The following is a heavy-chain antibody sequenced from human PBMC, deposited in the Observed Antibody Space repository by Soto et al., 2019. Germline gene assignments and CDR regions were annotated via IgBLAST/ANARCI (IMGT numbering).Heavy chain of an antibody. CDR3: HSSDSYGMDV. Sequence: ESGGGVVQPGRSLRLSCAASGFTFSRYGMHWVRQAPGKGLEWVAVISYDGSNKYYADSVKGRFTISRDNSKNTLYLQMNSLRAEDTAVYYCHSSDSYGMDVWGQGTTVTVSS. J-gene: IGHJ6*02. CDR1: GFTFSRYG. V-gene: IGHV3-30*03. D-gene: IGHD3-10*01. CDR2: ISYDGSNK.